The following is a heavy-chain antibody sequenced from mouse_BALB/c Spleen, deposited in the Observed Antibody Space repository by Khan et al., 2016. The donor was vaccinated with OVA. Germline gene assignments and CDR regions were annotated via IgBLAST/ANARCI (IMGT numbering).Heavy chain of an antibody. D-gene: IGHD1-1*01. V-gene: IGHV1-20*02. CDR3: ARINRSDFDY. CDR2: INPHIGET. J-gene: IGHJ2*01. CDR1: GYSFTGYF. Sequence: VQLQQSGPELVKPGASVKISCKASGYSFTGYFMNWLMQSHGKSLEWIGRINPHIGETFYNQKFKGKATLTVDESSSTAHMELRSLASEDSAVYYCARINRSDFDYWGQGTTLTVSS.